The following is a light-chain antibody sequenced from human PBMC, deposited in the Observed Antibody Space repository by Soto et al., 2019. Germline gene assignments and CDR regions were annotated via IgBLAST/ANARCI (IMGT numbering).Light chain of an antibody. CDR1: QSVSSSY. J-gene: IGKJ1*01. CDR2: GAS. CDR3: QQYGSSPPWT. Sequence: EIVLTQSPGTLXLSPGERATXSXRASQSVSSSYLAWYQQKPGQAPRLLIYGASSRATGIPDRFSGSGSGTDFTLTISRLEPEDFAVYYCQQYGSSPPWTFGQGTKVEIK. V-gene: IGKV3-20*01.